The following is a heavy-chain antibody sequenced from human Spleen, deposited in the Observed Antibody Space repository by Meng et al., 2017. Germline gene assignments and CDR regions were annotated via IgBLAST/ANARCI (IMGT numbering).Heavy chain of an antibody. Sequence: GESLKISCAASGFTFTNSAMSWFRQAPGKGLEWVAYIDIGGENTRYAGSVKGRFTVSRDNSRSTLHLQMNSLRVEDTAVYYCTNDLRPNEYWGQGTLVTVSS. CDR3: TNDLRPNEY. CDR1: GFTFTNSA. CDR2: IDIGGENT. J-gene: IGHJ4*02. V-gene: IGHV3-23*03.